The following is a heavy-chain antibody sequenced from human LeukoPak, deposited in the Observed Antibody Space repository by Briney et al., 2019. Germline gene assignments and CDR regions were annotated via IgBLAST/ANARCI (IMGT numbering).Heavy chain of an antibody. Sequence: PGRSLRLSCAASGFTFSSYAMHWVRQAPGKGLEWVAVISYDGSNKYYADSVKGRFTISRDNAKNSLYLQMNSLRAEDTAFYYCAKDRFFYDSGSKANWGQGTLVTVSS. D-gene: IGHD3-22*01. V-gene: IGHV3-30-3*01. J-gene: IGHJ4*02. CDR2: ISYDGSNK. CDR1: GFTFSSYA. CDR3: AKDRFFYDSGSKAN.